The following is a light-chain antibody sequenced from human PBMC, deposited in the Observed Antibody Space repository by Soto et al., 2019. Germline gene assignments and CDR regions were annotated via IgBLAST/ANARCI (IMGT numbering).Light chain of an antibody. CDR2: RAS. J-gene: IGKJ4*01. CDR3: QQYNVWPLT. CDR1: QSVSDN. Sequence: EIVMTQSPGTLSASPGERATLSCRASQSVSDNLAWYQQKPAQAPRLLIFRASNRATGVPARFSGSGSGTEFTLTISSLQSEDLAVYYCQQYNVWPLTFGGGTKVEI. V-gene: IGKV3-15*01.